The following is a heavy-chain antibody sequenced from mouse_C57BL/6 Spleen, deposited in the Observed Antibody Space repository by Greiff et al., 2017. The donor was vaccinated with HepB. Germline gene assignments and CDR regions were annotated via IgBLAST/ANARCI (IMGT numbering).Heavy chain of an antibody. CDR3: ASIYYYGSSYSWFAY. CDR1: GYSFTGYY. CDR2: IYTYNGVS. Sequence: EVQLQQSGPELVKPGASVKISCKASGYSFTGYYMHWVKQSHGNILDWIGYIYTYNGVSRYNQKFKGKATLTVDKSSSTAYMELRSLTSEDSAVFYCASIYYYGSSYSWFAYWGQGTLVTVSA. D-gene: IGHD1-1*01. J-gene: IGHJ3*01. V-gene: IGHV1-31*01.